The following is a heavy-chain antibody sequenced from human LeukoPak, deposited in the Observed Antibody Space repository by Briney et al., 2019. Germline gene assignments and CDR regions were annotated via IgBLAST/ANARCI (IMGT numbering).Heavy chain of an antibody. D-gene: IGHD3-10*01. CDR1: GFTFSSYS. J-gene: IGHJ6*03. Sequence: GGSLRLSCAASGFTFSSYSMNWVRQAPRKGLEWVSSISSSSSYIYYADSVKGRFTISRDNAKNSLYLQMNSLRAEDTAVYYCASGYYGSGIMYYYYYYMDVWGKGTTVTVSS. V-gene: IGHV3-21*01. CDR3: ASGYYGSGIMYYYYYYMDV. CDR2: ISSSSSYI.